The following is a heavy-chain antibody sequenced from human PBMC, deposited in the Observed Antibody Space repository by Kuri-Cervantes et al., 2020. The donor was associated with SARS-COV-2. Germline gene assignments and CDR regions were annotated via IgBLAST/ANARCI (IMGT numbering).Heavy chain of an antibody. CDR1: GGAINTYNW. J-gene: IGHJ3*02. D-gene: IGHD2-2*02. CDR3: ARESTYTFDI. Sequence: GSLRLSCVVSGGAINTYNWWTWVRQPPGKGLQWIGEIFHDGSTKFNPSLSLRGRVTMSLDKSKNQFSLNLTSVTAADTAVYYCARESTYTFDIGGQGTLVTVSS. CDR2: IFHDGST. V-gene: IGHV4-4*02.